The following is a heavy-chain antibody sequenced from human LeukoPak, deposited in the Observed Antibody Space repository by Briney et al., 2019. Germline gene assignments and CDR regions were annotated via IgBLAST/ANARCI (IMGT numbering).Heavy chain of an antibody. D-gene: IGHD4-17*01. CDR3: ARAGYGDYAGFDY. CDR1: GGSISRSDYY. Sequence: PSETLSLTCSVSGGSISRSDYYWSWIRQPPGKGLEWIGYIYYSGITYYNPSLKSRVTISVDTSKNQFSLKLSSVTAADTAVYYCARAGYGDYAGFDYWGQGTLVTVSS. CDR2: IYYSGIT. V-gene: IGHV4-30-4*01. J-gene: IGHJ4*02.